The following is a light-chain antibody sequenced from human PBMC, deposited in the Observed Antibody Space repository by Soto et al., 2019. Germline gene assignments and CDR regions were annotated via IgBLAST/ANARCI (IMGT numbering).Light chain of an antibody. CDR1: SSAVGGFDH. J-gene: IGLJ1*01. V-gene: IGLV2-14*03. CDR2: DVS. CDR3: NSFTTTNTYV. Sequence: QAVLAQPAPGSGAPGQSVPSSCTGSSSAVGGFDHVSWYQQHPGKVPRLLIYDVSSRPSGVSDRFSGSKSGNTASLTISGLQAEDEADYYCNSFTTTNTYVFGTGTKVTVL.